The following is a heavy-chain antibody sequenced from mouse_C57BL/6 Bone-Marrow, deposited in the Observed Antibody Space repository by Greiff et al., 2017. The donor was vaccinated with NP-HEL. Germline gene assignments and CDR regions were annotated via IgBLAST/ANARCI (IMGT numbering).Heavy chain of an antibody. J-gene: IGHJ3*01. CDR2: IHPNSGST. CDR3: ARGILRSSWFAY. Sequence: VQLQQPGAELVKPGASVKLSCKASGYTFTSYWMHWVKQRPGHGLEWIGMIHPNSGSTNYNEKFKSKATLTVDKSSSTAYMQLSSLTSEDSAVYYCARGILRSSWFAYWGQGTLVTVSA. CDR1: GYTFTSYW. V-gene: IGHV1-64*01. D-gene: IGHD1-1*01.